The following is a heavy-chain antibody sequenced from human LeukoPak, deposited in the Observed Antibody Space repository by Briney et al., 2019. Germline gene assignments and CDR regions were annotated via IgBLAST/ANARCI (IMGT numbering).Heavy chain of an antibody. D-gene: IGHD2-15*01. CDR1: GGSISSGGYY. CDR2: IYYSGST. V-gene: IGHV4-31*03. CDR3: ARIHRYCSGGACYVLDN. Sequence: SQTLSLSCTVSGGSISSGGYYSSWIRQHPGKGLEWIGYIYYSGSTYYNPSLKSRVTISVDTSRNQFSLQLSSVTAADTAVYYCARIHRYCSGGACYVLDNWGQGTLVAVSS. J-gene: IGHJ4*02.